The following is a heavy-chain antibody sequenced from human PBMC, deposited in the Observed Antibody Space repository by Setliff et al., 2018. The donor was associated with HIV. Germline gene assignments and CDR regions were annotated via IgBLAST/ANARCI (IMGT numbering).Heavy chain of an antibody. V-gene: IGHV4-31*03. CDR3: ARVRRGNSYAPPDHRFDP. CDR1: DGSISSGDYY. J-gene: IGHJ5*02. D-gene: IGHD5-18*01. Sequence: SETLSLTCTVSDGSISSGDYYWSWIRQHPGKGLEWIGYIYYSGSTYYNPSLKSRVTISVDTSKNQFSLRLTSVTAADTAVYYRARVRRGNSYAPPDHRFDPWGQGTLVTVSS. CDR2: IYYSGST.